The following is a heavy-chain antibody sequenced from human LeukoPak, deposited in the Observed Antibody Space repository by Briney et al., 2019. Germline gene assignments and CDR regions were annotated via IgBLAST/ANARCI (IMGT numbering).Heavy chain of an antibody. CDR1: GFTFNNYG. V-gene: IGHV3-30*02. CDR3: ARSEGYGDYRYHWYFDL. CDR2: IRYNGNNQ. J-gene: IGHJ2*01. D-gene: IGHD4-17*01. Sequence: GGSLRLSCAASGFTFNNYGMHWVRQAPGKGLEWVAFIRYNGNNQYYADSVKGRFTISRDNSKNTLYLQMSSLRPEDTAVYYCARSEGYGDYRYHWYFDLWGRGTLVTVSS.